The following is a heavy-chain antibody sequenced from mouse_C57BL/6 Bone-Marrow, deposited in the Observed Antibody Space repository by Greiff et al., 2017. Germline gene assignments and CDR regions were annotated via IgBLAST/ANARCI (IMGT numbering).Heavy chain of an antibody. Sequence: EVKVVESGGDLVKPGGSLKLSCAASGFTFSSYGMSWVRQTPDKRLEWVATISSGGSYTYYPDSVKGRFTISRDNAKNTLYLQMSSLKSEDTAMYYCARQKVWLRRRYFDVWGTGTTVTVSS. CDR3: ARQKVWLRRRYFDV. CDR2: ISSGGSYT. CDR1: GFTFSSYG. V-gene: IGHV5-6*01. J-gene: IGHJ1*03. D-gene: IGHD2-2*01.